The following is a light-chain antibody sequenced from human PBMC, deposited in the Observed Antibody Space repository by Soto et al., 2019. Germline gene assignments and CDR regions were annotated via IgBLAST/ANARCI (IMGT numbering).Light chain of an antibody. CDR3: LQDDDYPRT. V-gene: IGKV1-6*02. J-gene: IGKJ1*01. CDR1: EDIGSE. CDR2: GAS. Sequence: AIQMTQSPSSLSASVGDRLIITCRASEDIGSELGWYQHRPGTAPKLLIYGASRLESGVPSRFSASGSGTYFTLVINNMQPEDCATHYCLQDDDYPRTFGQGTKVEL.